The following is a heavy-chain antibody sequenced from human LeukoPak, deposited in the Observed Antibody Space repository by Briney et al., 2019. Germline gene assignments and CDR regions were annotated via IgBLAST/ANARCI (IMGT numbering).Heavy chain of an antibody. J-gene: IGHJ4*02. CDR3: VRDFRSADY. CDR1: GFTFSNYC. Sequence: GGSLRVSCTASGFTFSNYCMHWVRQTPGKGLIWVSRICPGGTITNYADSVKGRFTISRDDAKNMMFLQMNSLRADDTAVYYCVRDFRSADYWGQGILVTVSS. V-gene: IGHV3-74*01. CDR2: ICPGGTIT.